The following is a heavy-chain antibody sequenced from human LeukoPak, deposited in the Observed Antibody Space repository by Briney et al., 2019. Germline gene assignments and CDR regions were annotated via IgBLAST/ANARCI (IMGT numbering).Heavy chain of an antibody. CDR2: IYPDDSNT. CDR3: ARAPQGQCQLWFDP. J-gene: IGHJ5*02. D-gene: IGHD2-2*01. CDR1: GYSFTSFW. V-gene: IGHV5-51*01. Sequence: GESLKISCKGSGYSFTSFWIGWVRQMPGKGLEWMGIIYPDDSNTRYSPSFQGQVTISADKSISTTYLHWSSLKASDTGMYYCARAPQGQCQLWFDPWGQGTLVTVSS.